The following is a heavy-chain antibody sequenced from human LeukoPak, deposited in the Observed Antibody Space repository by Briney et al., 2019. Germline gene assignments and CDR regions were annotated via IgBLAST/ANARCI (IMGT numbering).Heavy chain of an antibody. J-gene: IGHJ4*02. CDR2: ISYDGSNK. Sequence: GGSLRLSCAASGFTFSSYAMHWVRQAPGKGLEWVAVISYDGSNKYYADSVKGRFTISRDNSKNTLYLQMNSLRAEDTAVYYCATSLRYFDWLPLRFDYWGQGTLVTVSS. CDR1: GFTFSSYA. D-gene: IGHD3-9*01. CDR3: ATSLRYFDWLPLRFDY. V-gene: IGHV3-30-3*01.